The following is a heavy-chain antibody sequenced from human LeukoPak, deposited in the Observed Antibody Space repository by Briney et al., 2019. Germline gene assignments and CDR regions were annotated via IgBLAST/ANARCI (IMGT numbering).Heavy chain of an antibody. CDR1: GFTFSTYE. CDR2: VSSSGDTI. V-gene: IGHV3-48*03. D-gene: IGHD4-17*01. J-gene: IGHJ4*02. Sequence: GGSLRLSCAASGFTFSTYEMNWVRQAPGKGLEWVSYVSSSGDTILYADSVKGRFTISRDNAKNSLYLQMNSLRAEDTAVYYCARGRVTGDYVRDFDYWGQGTLVTVSS. CDR3: ARGRVTGDYVRDFDY.